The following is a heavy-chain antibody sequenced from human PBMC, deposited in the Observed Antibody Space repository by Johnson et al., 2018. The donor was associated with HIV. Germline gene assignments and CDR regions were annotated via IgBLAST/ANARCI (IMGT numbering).Heavy chain of an antibody. V-gene: IGHV3-30*02. CDR2: IRYDGSNQ. CDR3: AQERGVRISGTKGQPDALDI. J-gene: IGHJ3*02. D-gene: IGHD1-7*01. CDR1: GFTVSSNY. Sequence: QVQLVESGGGLIQPGGSLRLSCVASGFTVSSNYMSWVRQAPGKGLEWVAFIRYDGSNQYYADSVKGRFTISRDNSKNTLYLQMNSLSAEDTAVYYRAQERGVRISGTKGQPDALDIWGQGTMVTVSS.